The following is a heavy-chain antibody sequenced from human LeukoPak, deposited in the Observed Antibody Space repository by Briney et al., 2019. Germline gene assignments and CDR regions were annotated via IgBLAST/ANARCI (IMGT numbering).Heavy chain of an antibody. CDR1: GFTFSDDY. V-gene: IGHV3-11*04. Sequence: SGGSLRLSCAASGFTFSDDYMTWIRQAPGNGLEWVSYISSSGSTINYADSVRGRFTISRDNAKNSLYLQMNSLRAEDTAVYYCARGYSYGPAIDSWGQGTLVTVSS. D-gene: IGHD5-18*01. CDR3: ARGYSYGPAIDS. J-gene: IGHJ4*02. CDR2: ISSSGSTI.